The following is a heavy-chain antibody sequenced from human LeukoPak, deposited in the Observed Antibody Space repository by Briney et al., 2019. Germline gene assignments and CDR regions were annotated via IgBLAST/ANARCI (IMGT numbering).Heavy chain of an antibody. Sequence: GGSLRLSCVVSGFTFSSYGMHWVRQAPGKGLEWVAVIWYDGTNKYYADSVKGRFTISRDNSKNTLYLQMNSLRAEDTAVYYCARDPGYSSGWYDFDYWGQGTLVTVSS. CDR2: IWYDGTNK. CDR1: GFTFSSYG. D-gene: IGHD6-19*01. J-gene: IGHJ4*02. V-gene: IGHV3-33*08. CDR3: ARDPGYSSGWYDFDY.